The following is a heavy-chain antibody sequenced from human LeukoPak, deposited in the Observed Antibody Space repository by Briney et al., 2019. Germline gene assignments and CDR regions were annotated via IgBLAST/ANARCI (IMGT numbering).Heavy chain of an antibody. CDR2: IRYDGSNK. Sequence: GGSLRLSCAASGFTFSSYGMHWVRQAPGKGLEWVAFIRYDGSNKYYADSVKGRFTISRDNSKNTLYLQMNSLRAEDTAVYYCAKDRPLAAATGYFQHWGQGTLVTVSS. CDR3: AKDRPLAAATGYFQH. V-gene: IGHV3-30*02. J-gene: IGHJ1*01. D-gene: IGHD6-13*01. CDR1: GFTFSSYG.